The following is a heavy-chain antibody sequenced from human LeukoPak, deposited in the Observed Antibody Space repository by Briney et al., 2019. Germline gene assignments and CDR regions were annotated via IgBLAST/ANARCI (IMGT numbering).Heavy chain of an antibody. CDR1: GFTFSRYW. CDR3: ARDAEDSSGWSFDY. Sequence: GWSLRLSCAASGFTFSRYWMYWVRHAPGKGPVWVSRIKSDGTYTSYADSVKGRFTISRDNAKNTMFLQMSNLRAEDTAFYYCARDAEDSSGWSFDYWGHGTLVTVSS. CDR2: IKSDGTYT. D-gene: IGHD6-19*01. V-gene: IGHV3-74*01. J-gene: IGHJ4*01.